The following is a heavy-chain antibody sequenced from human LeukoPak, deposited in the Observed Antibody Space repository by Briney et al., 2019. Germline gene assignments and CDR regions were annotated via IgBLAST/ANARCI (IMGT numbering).Heavy chain of an antibody. V-gene: IGHV4-59*01. Sequence: PSETLPLTCTVSGGSISSYYWSWIRQPPGKGLEWIGYIYYSGSTNYNPSLKSRVTISVDTSKNQFSLRLSSVTAADTAVYYCARGRGQWLPEFDYWGQGTLVTVSS. J-gene: IGHJ4*02. CDR3: ARGRGQWLPEFDY. CDR2: IYYSGST. CDR1: GGSISSYY. D-gene: IGHD6-19*01.